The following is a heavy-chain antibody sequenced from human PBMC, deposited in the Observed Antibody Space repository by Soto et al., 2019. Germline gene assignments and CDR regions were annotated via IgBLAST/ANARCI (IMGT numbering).Heavy chain of an antibody. D-gene: IGHD6-6*01. J-gene: IGHJ4*02. Sequence: SETLSLTCTVSGGSISSGDYYWSWIRQPPGKGLEWIGYIYYSGSTYYNPSLKSRVTISVDTSKNQFSLKLSSVTAADTAVYYCARVNRSSGLYFDYWGQGTLVTVSS. V-gene: IGHV4-30-4*01. CDR1: GGSISSGDYY. CDR3: ARVNRSSGLYFDY. CDR2: IYYSGST.